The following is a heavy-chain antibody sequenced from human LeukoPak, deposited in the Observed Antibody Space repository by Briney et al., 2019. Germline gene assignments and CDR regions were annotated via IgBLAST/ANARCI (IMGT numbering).Heavy chain of an antibody. CDR2: IYYSGST. D-gene: IGHD3-16*01. CDR3: ASPGGGPTKY. CDR1: GSSISSGGYY. V-gene: IGHV4-39*01. J-gene: IGHJ4*02. Sequence: SETLSLTCTVSGSSISSGGYYWGWIRQPPGKGLEWIGSIYYSGSTYYNPSLKSRVTRSVDTSKSQFSLNLSSVTAADTAVYYCASPGGGPTKYWGQGTLVTVSS.